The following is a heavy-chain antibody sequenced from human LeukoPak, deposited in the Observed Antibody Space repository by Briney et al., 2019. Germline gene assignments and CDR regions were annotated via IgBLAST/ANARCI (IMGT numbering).Heavy chain of an antibody. Sequence: ASVTVSCKTSGYTFTTYHINWVRQATGQGLEWLGWMNPYSGDRDHAHTFQGRLSITSDTSRSTAYMELSSLRSDDTAVYFCASTTWLAASGYDYWGQGTLVTVSS. V-gene: IGHV1-8*03. CDR3: ASTTWLAASGYDY. J-gene: IGHJ4*02. D-gene: IGHD6-25*01. CDR1: GYTFTTYH. CDR2: MNPYSGDR.